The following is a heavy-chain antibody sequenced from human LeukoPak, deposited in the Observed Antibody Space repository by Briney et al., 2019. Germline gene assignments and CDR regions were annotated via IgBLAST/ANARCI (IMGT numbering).Heavy chain of an antibody. CDR1: GYTFTGYY. CDR3: ARDKGGSYYFYFDY. V-gene: IGHV1-2*02. CDR2: INPNSGGT. Sequence: GASVKVSCKASGYTFTGYYMHWVRQAPGQGLEWMGWINPNSGGTNYARKFQGRVTMTRDTSISTAYMELSRLRSDDTAVYYCARDKGGSYYFYFDYWGQGTLVTVSS. D-gene: IGHD1-26*01. J-gene: IGHJ4*02.